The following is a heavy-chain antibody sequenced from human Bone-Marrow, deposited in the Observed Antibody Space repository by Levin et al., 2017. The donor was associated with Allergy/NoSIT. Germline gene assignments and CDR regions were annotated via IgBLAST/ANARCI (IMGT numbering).Heavy chain of an antibody. CDR3: AAVPGPAHNWFDP. D-gene: IGHD2-2*01. V-gene: IGHV4-59*08. CDR1: GDSIRSYS. CDR2: ISYSGST. J-gene: IGHJ5*02. Sequence: PSETLSLTCSVSGDSIRSYSWSWVRQPPGKNLEWIGYISYSGSTHYNPSLKSRVTISIDTSKNQFSLKLSSVTAADTAVYFCAAVPGPAHNWFDPWGQGTLVTVSS.